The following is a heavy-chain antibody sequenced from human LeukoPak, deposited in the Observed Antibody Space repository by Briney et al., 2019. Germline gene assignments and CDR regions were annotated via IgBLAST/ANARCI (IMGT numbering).Heavy chain of an antibody. CDR3: ASDDCSGGSCYATIPLY. D-gene: IGHD2-15*01. CDR1: GYTFTGYY. CDR2: INPNSGGT. V-gene: IGHV1-2*02. Sequence: ASMKVSCKASGYTFTGYYMHWVRQAPGQGLEWMGWINPNSGGTNYAQKFQGRVTMTRDTSISTAYMELSRLRSDDTAVYYCASDDCSGGSCYATIPLYWGQGTLVTVSS. J-gene: IGHJ4*02.